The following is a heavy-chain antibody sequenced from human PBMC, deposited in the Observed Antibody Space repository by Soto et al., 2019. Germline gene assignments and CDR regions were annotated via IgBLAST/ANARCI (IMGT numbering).Heavy chain of an antibody. D-gene: IGHD2-15*01. CDR3: ARESRYCSGGSCYFLPGIDY. CDR1: GGTFSSYA. J-gene: IGHJ4*02. V-gene: IGHV1-69*12. Sequence: QVQLVQSGAEVKKPGSSVKVSCKASGGTFSSYAISWVRQAPGQGLEWMGGIIPIFGTANYAQKFQGRVTMTADESTSTAYMELSSVRSEETAVYYCARESRYCSGGSCYFLPGIDYWGQGTLVTVSS. CDR2: IIPIFGTA.